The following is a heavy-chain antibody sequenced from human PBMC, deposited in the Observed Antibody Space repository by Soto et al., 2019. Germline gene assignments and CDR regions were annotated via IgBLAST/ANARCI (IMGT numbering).Heavy chain of an antibody. CDR1: GYTLTSYG. V-gene: IGHV1-18*04. Sequence: ASVKVSCKASGYTLTSYGISWVRQAPGQGLEWMGLISAYNANTNYAQKLQGRVSMTTDTSTSTAYMELRSLRSDDTAVYYCALSVKGRGYSYGWGRTIDAFDIWGQGTMVTVS. D-gene: IGHD5-18*01. J-gene: IGHJ3*02. CDR2: ISAYNANT. CDR3: ALSVKGRGYSYGWGRTIDAFDI.